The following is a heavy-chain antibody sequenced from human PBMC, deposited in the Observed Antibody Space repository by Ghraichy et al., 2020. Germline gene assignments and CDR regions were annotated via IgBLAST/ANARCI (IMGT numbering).Heavy chain of an antibody. V-gene: IGHV3-30*18. CDR3: AKDRSPYSSGYYPDY. CDR1: GFTFSSYG. D-gene: IGHD3-22*01. J-gene: IGHJ4*02. CDR2: ISYDGSNK. Sequence: GGSLRLSCAASGFTFSSYGMHWVRQAPGKGLEWVAVISYDGSNKYYADSVKGRFTISRDNSKNTLYLQMNSLRAEDTAVYYCAKDRSPYSSGYYPDYWGQGTLVTVSS.